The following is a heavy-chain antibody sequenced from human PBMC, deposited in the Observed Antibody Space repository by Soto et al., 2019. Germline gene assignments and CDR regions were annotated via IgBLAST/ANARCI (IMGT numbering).Heavy chain of an antibody. D-gene: IGHD4-17*01. Sequence: QVQLVQSGAEVKKPGASVKVSCKASGYTFTSYYVHWLRQAPGQGLEWMGIINPSGGGTTYAQKFQGRVTMTRDTSTSTVYMELSSLRSEDTAVYYCLTTSHFDPWGQGTLVTVSS. CDR2: INPSGGGT. CDR1: GYTFTSYY. J-gene: IGHJ5*02. V-gene: IGHV1-46*01. CDR3: LTTSHFDP.